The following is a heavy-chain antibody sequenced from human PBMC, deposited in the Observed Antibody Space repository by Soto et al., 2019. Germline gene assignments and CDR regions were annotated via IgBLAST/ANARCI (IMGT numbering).Heavy chain of an antibody. V-gene: IGHV3-23*01. CDR1: GFTFSSYA. CDR2: ISGSGGST. J-gene: IGHJ4*02. D-gene: IGHD3-3*01. CDR3: AKVMGYDFWSGDTVFDY. Sequence: PGGSLRLSCAASGFTFSSYAMSWVRQAPGKGLEWVSAISGSGGSTYYADSVKGRFTISRDNSKNTLYLQMNSLRAEDTAVYYCAKVMGYDFWSGDTVFDYWGQGNLVTVSS.